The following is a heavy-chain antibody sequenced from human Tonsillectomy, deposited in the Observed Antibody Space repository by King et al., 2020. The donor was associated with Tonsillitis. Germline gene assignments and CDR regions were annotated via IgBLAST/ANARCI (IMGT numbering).Heavy chain of an antibody. J-gene: IGHJ4*02. CDR1: GGSISGYY. D-gene: IGHD3-22*01. CDR3: ARDKGGSSSYYTPVDH. V-gene: IGHV4-4*07. CDR2: IYASGYT. Sequence: VQLQESGPGLGKGSETLSLTCTFSGGSISGYYWTWIRQPPRKGLEGIGRIYASGYTKYDPPPHCRVTMSLDTSKNQFSLRLSSVSAADTAVYYCARDKGGSSSYYTPVDHWGQGTLVTVSS.